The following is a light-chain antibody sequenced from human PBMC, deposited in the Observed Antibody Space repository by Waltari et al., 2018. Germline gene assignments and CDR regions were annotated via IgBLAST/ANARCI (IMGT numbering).Light chain of an antibody. V-gene: IGKV4-1*01. Sequence: DIVMTQSPDSLAVSLGERATINCKSSQSLLWSFNNNNYLAWYQQKPGQTPKLLSPWASTRESGVPDRFSGSGSGADFTLPISSLQAEDVAVYYCQQYYSTPPTFGQGTKLEIK. J-gene: IGKJ2*01. CDR3: QQYYSTPPT. CDR2: WAS. CDR1: QSLLWSFNNNNY.